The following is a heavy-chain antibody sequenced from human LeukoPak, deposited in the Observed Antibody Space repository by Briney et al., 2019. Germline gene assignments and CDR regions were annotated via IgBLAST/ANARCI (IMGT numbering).Heavy chain of an antibody. D-gene: IGHD3-22*01. Sequence: SETLSLTCAVYGGSFSGYYWSWIRQPPGKGLEWIGEINHSGSTNYNPSLKSRVTISVDTSKNQFSLKLSSVTAADTAVYYCARASTMIVVVTARGHFDYWGQGTLVTVSS. CDR3: ARASTMIVVVTARGHFDY. CDR2: INHSGST. V-gene: IGHV4-34*01. CDR1: GGSFSGYY. J-gene: IGHJ4*02.